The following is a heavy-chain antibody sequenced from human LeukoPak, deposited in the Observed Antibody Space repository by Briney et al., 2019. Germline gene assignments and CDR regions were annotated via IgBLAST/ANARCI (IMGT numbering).Heavy chain of an antibody. D-gene: IGHD2-21*02. CDR2: ISGSGGST. CDR3: AKVCGGDCYGAFDI. CDR1: GFTFSSYA. J-gene: IGHJ3*02. Sequence: GGSLRLSCAATGFTFSSYAMSWVRQAPGKGLEWVSAISGSGGSTYYADSVKGRFTISRDNSKNTLYLQMNSLRAEDAAVYYCAKVCGGDCYGAFDIWGQGTMVTVSS. V-gene: IGHV3-23*01.